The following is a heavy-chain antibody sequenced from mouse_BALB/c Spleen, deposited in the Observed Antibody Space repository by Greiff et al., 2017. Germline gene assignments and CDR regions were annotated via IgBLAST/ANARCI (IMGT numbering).Heavy chain of an antibody. CDR1: GFTFSSYA. Sequence: EVHLVESGGGLVKPGGSLKLSCAASGFTFSSYAMSWVRQSPEKRLEWVAEISSGGSYTYYPDTVTGRFTISRDNAKNTLYLEMSSLRSEDTAMYYCARDYYGSRNYYAMDYWGQGTSVTVSS. CDR2: ISSGGSYT. J-gene: IGHJ4*01. V-gene: IGHV5-9-4*01. D-gene: IGHD1-1*01. CDR3: ARDYYGSRNYYAMDY.